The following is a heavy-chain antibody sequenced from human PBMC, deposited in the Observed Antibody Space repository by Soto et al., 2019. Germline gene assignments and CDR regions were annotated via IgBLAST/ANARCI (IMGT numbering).Heavy chain of an antibody. D-gene: IGHD3-10*01. Sequence: SETLSLTCTVSGGSISSYYWSWIRQPPGKGLEWIGYIYYSGSTNYNPSLKSRVTISVDTSKNQFSPKLSSVTAADTAVYYCARTRMVRGVTYYYYYYYMDVWGKGTTVTVSS. V-gene: IGHV4-59*08. J-gene: IGHJ6*03. CDR3: ARTRMVRGVTYYYYYYYMDV. CDR1: GGSISSYY. CDR2: IYYSGST.